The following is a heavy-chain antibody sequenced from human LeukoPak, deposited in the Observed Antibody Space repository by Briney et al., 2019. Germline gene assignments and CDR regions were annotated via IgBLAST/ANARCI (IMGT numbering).Heavy chain of an antibody. J-gene: IGHJ4*02. CDR3: AVQLGTLDY. CDR1: GFSLNNYW. V-gene: IGHV3-74*01. D-gene: IGHD5-18*01. CDR2: INTDGSSP. Sequence: GGSLRLSCAASGFSLNNYWMHWVRQAPGKGLGWVSRINTDGSSPNYADSVKGRFTISRDNAKNTLYLQMNSLRVEDTAVYYCAVQLGTLDYWGQGSLVTVSS.